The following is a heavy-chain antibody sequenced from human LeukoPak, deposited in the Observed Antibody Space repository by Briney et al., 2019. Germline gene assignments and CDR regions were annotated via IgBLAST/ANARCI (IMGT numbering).Heavy chain of an antibody. CDR2: ISYDGSNK. J-gene: IGHJ4*02. CDR1: GFTFSSYG. Sequence: GGSLRLSCAASGFTFSSYGMHWVRQAPGKGLEWVAIISYDGSNKYYADSVEGRFTISRDNSKNTLYLQMDSLRAEDTAVYYCAKDGQYSGYDLGYFFDYWGQGTLVTVSS. V-gene: IGHV3-30*18. CDR3: AKDGQYSGYDLGYFFDY. D-gene: IGHD5-12*01.